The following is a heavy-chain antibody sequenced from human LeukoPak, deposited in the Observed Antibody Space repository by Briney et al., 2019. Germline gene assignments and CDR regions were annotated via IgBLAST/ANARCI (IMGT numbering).Heavy chain of an antibody. D-gene: IGHD1-26*01. V-gene: IGHV3-48*02. CDR1: GFTFSSHN. CDR3: ARYGSYPEAFDY. CDR2: IRSSGNTI. Sequence: SGGSLRLSCAASGFTFSSHNMNWVRQAPGKGLEWVSYIRSSGNTIYYADSVKGRFTISRDNAKNSVYLQMNSLRDEDTAVYYCARYGSYPEAFDYWGQGTLVTVSS. J-gene: IGHJ4*02.